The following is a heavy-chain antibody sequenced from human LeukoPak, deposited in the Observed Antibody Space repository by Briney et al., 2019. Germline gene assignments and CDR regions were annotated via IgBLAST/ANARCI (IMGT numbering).Heavy chain of an antibody. Sequence: GDSLRISCKGSGYNFTNYWISWVRQMPGKGLEWMGGIDPSDSYTIYSPSFQGHVTISADNSISTASLQCSSLKASDTAMYYCARLVGGTVDYWGQGTLVTVSS. J-gene: IGHJ4*02. CDR2: IDPSDSYT. D-gene: IGHD1-26*01. CDR3: ARLVGGTVDY. V-gene: IGHV5-10-1*01. CDR1: GYNFTNYW.